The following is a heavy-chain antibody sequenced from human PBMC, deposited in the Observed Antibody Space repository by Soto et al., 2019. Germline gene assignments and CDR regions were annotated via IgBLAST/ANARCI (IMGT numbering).Heavy chain of an antibody. V-gene: IGHV1-69*06. J-gene: IGHJ6*02. D-gene: IGHD2-21*01. CDR3: ARDQEVKQYYYYYGMDV. CDR2: IIPIFGTA. CDR1: GGTFSSYA. Sequence: QVQLVQSGAEVKKPGSSVKVSCKASGGTFSSYAISWVRQAPGQGLEWMGGIIPIFGTADYAQKFQGRVTNTADKSTTTAYMELSSLRSSDTAVYYCARDQEVKQYYYYYGMDVWGQGTTVTVSS.